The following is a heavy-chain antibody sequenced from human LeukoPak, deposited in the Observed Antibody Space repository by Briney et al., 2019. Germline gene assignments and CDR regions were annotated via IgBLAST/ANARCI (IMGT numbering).Heavy chain of an antibody. D-gene: IGHD6-13*01. CDR3: ARGWGSSSWYRAGY. V-gene: IGHV1-2*02. CDR1: GYTFTDYY. Sequence: ASVRVSCKASGYTFTDYYIYWVRQAPGQGLEWMGWINPSSGGTNYAQKFQGRVTVTMDTSISTAYMELSSLRSEDTAVYYCARGWGSSSWYRAGYWGQGTLVTVSS. J-gene: IGHJ4*02. CDR2: INPSSGGT.